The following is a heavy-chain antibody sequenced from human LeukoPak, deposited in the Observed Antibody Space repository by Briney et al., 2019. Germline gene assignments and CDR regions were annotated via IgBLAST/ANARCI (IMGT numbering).Heavy chain of an antibody. Sequence: ASVKVSCNASGYTFTGYYMHWVRQAPGQGLEWMGWINPNSGGTNYAQKFQGRVTMTRDTSISTAYMELSRLRSDDTAVYYCARPRHYYDSSGYSGDFDYWGQGTLVTVSS. CDR3: ARPRHYYDSSGYSGDFDY. J-gene: IGHJ4*02. D-gene: IGHD3-22*01. CDR1: GYTFTGYY. V-gene: IGHV1-2*02. CDR2: INPNSGGT.